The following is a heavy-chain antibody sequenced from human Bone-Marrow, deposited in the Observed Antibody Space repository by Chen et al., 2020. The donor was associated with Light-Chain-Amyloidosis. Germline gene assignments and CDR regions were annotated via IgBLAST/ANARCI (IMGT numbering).Heavy chain of an antibody. CDR2: IFRGDIT. D-gene: IGHD2-21*01. V-gene: IGHV4-39*07. J-gene: IGHJ3*01. CDR3: ARGPSEVEWGVVKSAFAFDF. Sequence: QLQLQESGPGLVEPSHTLSLTCTASAASFISSEYYWGWMRQAPGKGLEWIGSIFRGDITYYTSSLKSRVTLSVDTSNNHISLRLRSVTAGDTAIYYCARGPSEVEWGVVKSAFAFDFWGQGTMVTVSS. CDR1: AASFISSEYY.